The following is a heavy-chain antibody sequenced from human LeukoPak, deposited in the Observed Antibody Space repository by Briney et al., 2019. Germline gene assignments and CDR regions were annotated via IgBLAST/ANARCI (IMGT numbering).Heavy chain of an antibody. V-gene: IGHV3-30*03. CDR3: ARHDIEYAFDI. CDR2: ISYDGSNK. D-gene: IGHD3-9*01. J-gene: IGHJ3*02. CDR1: GFTFSNYG. Sequence: GGSLRLSCAASGFTFSNYGMHWVRQAPGKGLEWVAVISYDGSNKYYADSVKGRFTISRDNSKNTLYLQMNSLRAEDTAVYYCARHDIEYAFDIWGQGTMVTVSS.